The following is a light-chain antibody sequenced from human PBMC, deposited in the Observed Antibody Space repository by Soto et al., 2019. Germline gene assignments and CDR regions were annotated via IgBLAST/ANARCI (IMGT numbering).Light chain of an antibody. CDR3: QPYGSSPPA. Sequence: EIGLTQSPGTLSLSPGERATLSCRASQSVSSSYLAWYQQKPGQAPRLLIYGASSRATGIPDTFSGSGSGTGFTLTISRLEPEAFAVYYCQPYGSSPPAFGPGTKVYIK. J-gene: IGKJ3*01. V-gene: IGKV3-20*01. CDR2: GAS. CDR1: QSVSSSY.